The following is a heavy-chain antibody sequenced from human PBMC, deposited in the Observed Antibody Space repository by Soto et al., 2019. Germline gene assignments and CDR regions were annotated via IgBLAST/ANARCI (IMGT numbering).Heavy chain of an antibody. D-gene: IGHD5-12*01. CDR1: GGSISSGGYF. CDR3: AAGGGLPRYY. J-gene: IGHJ4*02. V-gene: IGHV4-30-2*01. CDR2: IYHSGST. Sequence: SETLSLTCAVSGGSISSGGYFWSWIRQPPGKGLEWIGYIYHSGSTYYNPSFKSRVTISIDRSKNQFSLKLSSVTTADTAVYYCAAGGGLPRYYWGQGTLVTVSS.